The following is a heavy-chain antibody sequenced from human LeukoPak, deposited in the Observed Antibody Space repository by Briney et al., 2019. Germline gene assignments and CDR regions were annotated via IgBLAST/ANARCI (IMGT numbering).Heavy chain of an antibody. CDR1: GGSISSGSYY. CDR3: ARGRDFWSNWFDP. Sequence: PSQTLSLTCTVSGGSISSGSYYWSWIRQPPGKGLEWIGYIYYSGSTNYNPSLKSRVTISVDTSKNQFSLKLSSVTAADTAVYYCARGRDFWSNWFDPWGQETLVTVSS. D-gene: IGHD3-3*01. V-gene: IGHV4-61*01. CDR2: IYYSGST. J-gene: IGHJ5*02.